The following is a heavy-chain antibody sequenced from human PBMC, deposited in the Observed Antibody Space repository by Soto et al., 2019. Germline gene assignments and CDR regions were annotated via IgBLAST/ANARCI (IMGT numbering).Heavy chain of an antibody. CDR1: GADINTYS. V-gene: IGHV4-4*07. CDR2: IYTSASI. D-gene: IGHD6-19*01. CDR3: ARDREAGYNFYYGMDV. Sequence: SETLSLTCSVSGADINTYSWTWIRQPAGKGLEWIGRIYTSASINYNPSLKGRVTLSVDTPTNQVSLRLASVTAADTAIYYCARDREAGYNFYYGMDVWGQGTTVTVSS. J-gene: IGHJ6*02.